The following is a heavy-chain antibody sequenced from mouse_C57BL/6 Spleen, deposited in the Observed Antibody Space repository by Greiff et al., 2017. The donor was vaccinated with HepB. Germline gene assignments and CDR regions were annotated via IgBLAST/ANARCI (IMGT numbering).Heavy chain of an antibody. V-gene: IGHV1-64*01. CDR3: ARPLITTVVPYAMDY. CDR2: IHPNSGST. D-gene: IGHD1-1*01. Sequence: QVQLQQPGAELVKPGASVKLSCKASGYTFTSYWMHWVKQRPGQGLEWIGMIHPNSGSTNYNEKFKSKATLTVDKSSSTAYMQLSSLTSEDSAVYYCARPLITTVVPYAMDYWGQGTSVTVSS. J-gene: IGHJ4*01. CDR1: GYTFTSYW.